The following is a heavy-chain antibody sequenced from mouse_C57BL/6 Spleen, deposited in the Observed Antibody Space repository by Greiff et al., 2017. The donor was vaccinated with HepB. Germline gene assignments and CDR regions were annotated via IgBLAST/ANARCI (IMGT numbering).Heavy chain of an antibody. D-gene: IGHD1-1*01. CDR3: ARTGYYVSRYSWYFEV. J-gene: IGHJ1*03. Sequence: QVQLKQPGAELVKPGASVKMSCKASGYTFTSYWITWVKQRPGQGLEWIGDIYPGSGSTNFNEKFKSKATLTVDTSSSTAYMQLSSLTSEDSAVYYGARTGYYVSRYSWYFEVWGTVTTVTDST. CDR1: GYTFTSYW. CDR2: IYPGSGST. V-gene: IGHV1-55*01.